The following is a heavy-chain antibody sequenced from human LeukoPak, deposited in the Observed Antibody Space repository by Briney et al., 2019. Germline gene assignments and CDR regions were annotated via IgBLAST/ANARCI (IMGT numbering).Heavy chain of an antibody. J-gene: IGHJ4*02. Sequence: ASVKVSCKASGGTLSSYAISWVRQAPGQGLEWMGRIIPILGIANYAQKFQGRVTITADKSTSTAYMELSSLRSEDTAVYYCAVVGATSGSDYWGQGTLVTVSS. CDR3: AVVGATSGSDY. CDR2: IIPILGIA. V-gene: IGHV1-69*04. D-gene: IGHD1-26*01. CDR1: GGTLSSYA.